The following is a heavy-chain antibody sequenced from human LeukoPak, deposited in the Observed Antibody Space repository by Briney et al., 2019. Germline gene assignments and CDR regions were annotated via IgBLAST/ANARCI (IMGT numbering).Heavy chain of an antibody. V-gene: IGHV4-34*01. CDR1: GGSLSGFY. CDR2: INHSGST. CDR3: EIASSFDETTRYNPSWFGP. D-gene: IGHD2-2*02. Sequence: SETLSLTCAVHGGSLSGFYRSWIRQPPGKGLEWIGEINHSGSTNYNPSLKSRVTISVDTSKNQISLELTSVTAADTAVYYCEIASSFDETTRYNPSWFGPWGQGTLVTVSS. J-gene: IGHJ5*02.